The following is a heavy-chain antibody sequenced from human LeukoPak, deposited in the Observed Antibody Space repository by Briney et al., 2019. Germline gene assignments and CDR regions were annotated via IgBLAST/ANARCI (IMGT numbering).Heavy chain of an antibody. CDR2: ISSSSSTI. CDR3: ARDLRIGGSTSFYYYYYMDV. J-gene: IGHJ6*03. V-gene: IGHV3-48*01. Sequence: GGSLRLSCAASGFTFSSYSMNWVRQAPGKGLEWVSYISSSSSTIYYADSVKGRFTISRDNAKNSLYLQMNSLRAEDTAVYYCARDLRIGGSTSFYYYYYMDVWGKGTTVTVSS. D-gene: IGHD2-15*01. CDR1: GFTFSSYS.